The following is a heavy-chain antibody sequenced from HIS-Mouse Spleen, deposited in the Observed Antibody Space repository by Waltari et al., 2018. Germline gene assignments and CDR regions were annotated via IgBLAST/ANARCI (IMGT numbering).Heavy chain of an antibody. V-gene: IGHV4-39*07. D-gene: IGHD3-10*01. J-gene: IGHJ3*02. Sequence: QLQLQESGPGLVKPSETLSLTCTVSGGSIRSSRSYWGWIRQPPGKGLEWIGSIYYSGSTYYNPSLKSRVTISVDTSKNQFSLKLSSVTAADTAVYYCAREFGLLPPISSRDYDAFDIWGQGTMVTVSS. CDR1: GGSIRSSRSY. CDR2: IYYSGST. CDR3: AREFGLLPPISSRDYDAFDI.